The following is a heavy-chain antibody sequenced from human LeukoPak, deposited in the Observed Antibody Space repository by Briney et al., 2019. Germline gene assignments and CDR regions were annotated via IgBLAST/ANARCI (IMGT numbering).Heavy chain of an antibody. J-gene: IGHJ5*02. V-gene: IGHV4-39*07. D-gene: IGHD4-17*01. Sequence: SETLSLTCTVSGGSISSSSYYWGWIRQPPGKGLEWIGSIYYSGSTYYNPSLKSRVTISVDTSKNQFSLKLSSVTAADTAVYYCASDRSGYGMAFDPWGQGTLVTVSS. CDR1: GGSISSSSYY. CDR3: ASDRSGYGMAFDP. CDR2: IYYSGST.